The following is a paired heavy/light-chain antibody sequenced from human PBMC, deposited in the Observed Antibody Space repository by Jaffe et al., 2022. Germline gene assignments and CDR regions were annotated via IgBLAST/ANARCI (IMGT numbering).Heavy chain of an antibody. CDR2: ISSSGSTI. Sequence: EVQLVESGGGLVQPGGSLRLSCAASGFTFSSYEMNWVRQAPGKGLEWVSYISSSGSTIYYADSVKGRFTISRDNAKNSLYLQMNSLRAEDTAVYYCARAMTSMIDIRTHFGIAVAGTDYWGQGTLVTVSS. V-gene: IGHV3-48*03. D-gene: IGHD6-19*01. CDR1: GFTFSSYE. J-gene: IGHJ4*02. CDR3: ARAMTSMIDIRTHFGIAVAGTDY.
Light chain of an antibody. V-gene: IGKV2D-29*02. CDR2: EVS. CDR3: MQSIQLPYT. CDR1: QSLLHSDGKTY. J-gene: IGKJ2*01. Sequence: DIVMTQTPLSLSVTPGQPASISCKSSQSLLHSDGKTYLYWYLQKPGQSPQLLIYEVSNRFSGVPDRFSGSGSGTDFTLKISRVEAEDVGVYYCMQSIQLPYTFGQGTKLEIK.